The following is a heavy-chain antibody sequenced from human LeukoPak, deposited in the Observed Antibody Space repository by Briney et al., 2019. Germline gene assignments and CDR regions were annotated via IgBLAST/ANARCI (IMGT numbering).Heavy chain of an antibody. CDR3: ARDMTPNDAFDI. CDR1: GVSVSSGSYY. CDR2: IYYSGST. J-gene: IGHJ3*02. V-gene: IGHV4-61*01. Sequence: PSETLSLTCTVSGVSVSSGSYYWSWVRQPPGKGLEWLGYIYYSGSTNYNPSLKSRVTISVDTSKNQFSLKLSSVTAADTAVYYCARDMTPNDAFDIWGQGTMVTVSS.